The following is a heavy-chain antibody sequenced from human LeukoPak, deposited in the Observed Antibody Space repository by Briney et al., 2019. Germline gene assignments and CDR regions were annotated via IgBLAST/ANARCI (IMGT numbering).Heavy chain of an antibody. CDR2: IIPMSGTA. J-gene: IGHJ4*02. V-gene: IGHV1-69*13. CDR1: VCTFNNFA. Sequence: ASVKVSCKASVCTFNNFAISWVRQAPGQGLEWVGGIIPMSGTANYAQKFQGRVTITADESTSTAYMELSSLRSEDAAIYYCASPVKYYDTWSGYPPFDYWGQGTLVTVSS. D-gene: IGHD3-3*01. CDR3: ASPVKYYDTWSGYPPFDY.